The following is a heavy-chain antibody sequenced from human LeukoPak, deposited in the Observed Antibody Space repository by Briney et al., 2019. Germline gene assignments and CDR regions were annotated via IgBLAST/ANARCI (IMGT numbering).Heavy chain of an antibody. Sequence: GESLLISCKGLGYSFSSYWNAWVRQQPGKGLEWMGIIYPGGSETRYYPYFQGQVTTSADSSTSTAYLQWSSLRASDTAMYYCARASRDGYNQNFDHWGQGTLVTVSS. V-gene: IGHV5-51*01. J-gene: IGHJ4*02. CDR3: ARASRDGYNQNFDH. CDR1: GYSFSSYW. CDR2: IYPGGSET. D-gene: IGHD5-24*01.